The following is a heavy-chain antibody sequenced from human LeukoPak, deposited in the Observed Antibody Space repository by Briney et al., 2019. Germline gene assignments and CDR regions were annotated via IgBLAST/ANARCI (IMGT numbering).Heavy chain of an antibody. CDR3: ARGPDIAARLWWFDP. D-gene: IGHD6-6*01. Sequence: ASVKVSCKASGYTFTSYAMHWVRQAPGQRLEWMGWINAGNGNTKYSQKFQGRVTITRDTSASTAYMELSSLRSDDTAVYYCARGPDIAARLWWFDPWGQGTLVTVSS. V-gene: IGHV1-3*01. CDR2: INAGNGNT. J-gene: IGHJ5*02. CDR1: GYTFTSYA.